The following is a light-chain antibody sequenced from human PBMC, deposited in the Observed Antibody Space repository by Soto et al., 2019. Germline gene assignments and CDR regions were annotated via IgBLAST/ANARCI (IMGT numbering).Light chain of an antibody. CDR1: SSNIGAGYD. CDR3: PSYDSSLGGPVV. V-gene: IGLV1-40*01. CDR2: GNS. Sequence: QSVLTQPPSVSGAPGQRVTISCTGSSSNIGAGYDVHWYQQLPGTAPKLLIYGNSNRPSGVPDRFSGSKSGTSASLAITGLQAEDEPDYSCPSYDSSLGGPVVFGGGTKLTVL. J-gene: IGLJ2*01.